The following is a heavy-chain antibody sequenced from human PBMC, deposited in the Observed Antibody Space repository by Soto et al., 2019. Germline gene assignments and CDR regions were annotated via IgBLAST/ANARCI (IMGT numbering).Heavy chain of an antibody. V-gene: IGHV4-31*03. D-gene: IGHD3-9*01. J-gene: IGHJ4*02. CDR2: IYYSGST. Sequence: SETLSLTCTVSGGSISSGGYYWSWIRQHPGKGLEWIGYIYYSGSTYYNPSLKSRVTISVDTSKNQFSLNLNSVTAADTAVYYCARGYDILTGPLDYWGPGTLVTVSS. CDR1: GGSISSGGYY. CDR3: ARGYDILTGPLDY.